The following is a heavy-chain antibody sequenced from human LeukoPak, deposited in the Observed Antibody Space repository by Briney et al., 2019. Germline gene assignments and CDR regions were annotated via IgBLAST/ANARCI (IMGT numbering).Heavy chain of an antibody. CDR1: GFTFSTYG. CDR2: ISYDGSNK. J-gene: IGHJ4*02. D-gene: IGHD6-19*01. Sequence: PGRSLRLSCAASGFTFSTYGMHWVRQAPGKGLEWVTFISYDGSNKYYADSVKGRFTISRDNSKNTLYLQMNSLRAEDTAVYYCAKRGIAVAGNSHPYYFDYWGQGTLVTVSS. V-gene: IGHV3-30*18. CDR3: AKRGIAVAGNSHPYYFDY.